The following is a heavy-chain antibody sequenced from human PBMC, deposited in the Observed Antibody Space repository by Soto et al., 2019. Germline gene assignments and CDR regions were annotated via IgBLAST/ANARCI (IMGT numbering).Heavy chain of an antibody. CDR3: ARRARPDFYYMDV. J-gene: IGHJ6*03. D-gene: IGHD6-6*01. Sequence: GGSLRLSCAASGFSFSSYSMNWFGQAPGKGLEWVSSISSSSSYIYYADSVKGRFTISRDNAKNSLYLQMNSLRAEDTAVYYCARRARPDFYYMDVWGKGTTVTVSS. CDR1: GFSFSSYS. V-gene: IGHV3-21*01. CDR2: ISSSSSYI.